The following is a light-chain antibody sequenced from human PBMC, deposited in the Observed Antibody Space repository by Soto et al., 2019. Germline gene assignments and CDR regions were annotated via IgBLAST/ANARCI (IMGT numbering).Light chain of an antibody. Sequence: EIMMTQSPVTLSVSPGERATLSCRASQSVSSNLAWYQQKPGQAPRLLIYGASTRATGIPARFFGSGSGTEFTLTISSLQSEDFAVYYCQQYNNWHITFGQGTRLEMK. CDR1: QSVSSN. CDR3: QQYNNWHIT. J-gene: IGKJ5*01. CDR2: GAS. V-gene: IGKV3D-15*01.